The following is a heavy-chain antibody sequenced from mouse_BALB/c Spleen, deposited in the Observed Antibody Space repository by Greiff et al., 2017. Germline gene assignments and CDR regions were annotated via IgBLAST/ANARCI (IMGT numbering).Heavy chain of an antibody. J-gene: IGHJ3*01. CDR2: ISYDGSN. CDR3: ASLVPQAY. CDR1: GYSITSGYY. V-gene: IGHV3-6*02. Sequence: ESGPGLVKPSQSLSLTCSVTGYSITSGYYWNWIRQFPGNKLEWMGYISYDGSNNYNPSLKNRISITRDTSKNQFFLKLNSVTTEDTATYYCASLVPQAYWGQGTLVTVSA.